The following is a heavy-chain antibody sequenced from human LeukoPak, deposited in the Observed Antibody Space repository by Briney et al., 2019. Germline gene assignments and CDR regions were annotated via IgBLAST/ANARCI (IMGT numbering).Heavy chain of an antibody. CDR2: IYHSGST. CDR1: GYSISSGYY. Sequence: NPSETLSLTCTVSGYSISSGYYWGWIRQPPGKGLEWIGSIYHSGSTYYNPSLKSRVTISVETSKNKFSLKLSSVTAADTAVYYCARVRITIFGVVYYYMDVWGKGTTVTVSS. J-gene: IGHJ6*03. CDR3: ARVRITIFGVVYYYMDV. D-gene: IGHD3-3*01. V-gene: IGHV4-38-2*02.